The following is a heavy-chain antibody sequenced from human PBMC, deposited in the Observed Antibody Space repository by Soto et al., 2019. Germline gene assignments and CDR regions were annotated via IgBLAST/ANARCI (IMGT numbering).Heavy chain of an antibody. J-gene: IGHJ4*02. CDR1: GYTFISYA. CDR2: INAGNGNT. D-gene: IGHD5-18*01. Sequence: ASVKVSCKASGYTFISYAMNWVRQAPGQGLEWMGWINAGNGNTKYSQKFQGRVTITRDTSASTGYMELSSLRSEDTAVYYCARDPGYSYGYNWSQGTLVTVSS. CDR3: ARDPGYSYGYN. V-gene: IGHV1-3*01.